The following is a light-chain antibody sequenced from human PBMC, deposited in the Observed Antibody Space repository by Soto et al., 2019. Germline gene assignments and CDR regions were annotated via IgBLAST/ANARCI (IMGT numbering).Light chain of an antibody. V-gene: IGKV3-15*01. CDR1: QSVSSN. J-gene: IGKJ1*01. CDR3: QQYNKWPPWT. CDR2: GAS. Sequence: EILMTQSPATLSVSPGERATLSCRSSQSVSSNLAWYQQKPGQAPRLLIYGASTRATGIPARFSGSGSGTEVTLTIGSLQSEDFAIYYCQQYNKWPPWTFGHGTKVQIK.